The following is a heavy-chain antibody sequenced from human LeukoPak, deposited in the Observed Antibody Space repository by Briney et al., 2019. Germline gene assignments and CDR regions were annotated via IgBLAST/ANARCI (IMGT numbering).Heavy chain of an antibody. V-gene: IGHV1-2*02. D-gene: IGHD4-17*01. CDR3: ARPLLVGVTTVFDP. Sequence: ASVKVSCKASGCTFTGYYMHWVRQAPGQGLEWMGWINPNSGGTNYAQKFQGRVTMTRDTSISTAYMELSRLRSDDTAVYYCARPLLVGVTTVFDPWGQGTLVTVSS. J-gene: IGHJ5*02. CDR1: GCTFTGYY. CDR2: INPNSGGT.